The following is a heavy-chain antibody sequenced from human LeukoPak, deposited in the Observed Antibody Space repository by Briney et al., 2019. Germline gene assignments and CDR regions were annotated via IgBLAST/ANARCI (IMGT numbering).Heavy chain of an antibody. CDR1: GFSLSTSGVG. CDR3: AHRPRGYSYGVFDY. V-gene: IGHV2-5*02. Sequence: SGPTLVNPTQTLTLTCTFSGFSLSTSGVGVGWIRQPPGKVLEWLALIYWDDDKRYSPSLKSRLTITKDTSKNQVVLTMTNMDPVDTATYYCAHRPRGYSYGVFDYWGQGTLVTVSS. J-gene: IGHJ4*02. D-gene: IGHD5-18*01. CDR2: IYWDDDK.